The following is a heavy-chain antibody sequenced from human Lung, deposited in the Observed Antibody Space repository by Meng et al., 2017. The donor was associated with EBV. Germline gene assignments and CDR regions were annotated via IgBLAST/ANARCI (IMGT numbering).Heavy chain of an antibody. Sequence: QVQLVQSGSELKKPGASVKGACKASGYSLRSYAVNWLRQAPGRGLEWMGWINTNTGNPTYAQGFTGRFVFSLDTSVSTAYLQISSLKAADTAVYYCARLYCSGGSCYTIDYWGQGTLVTVSS. CDR2: INTNTGNP. CDR1: GYSLRSYA. J-gene: IGHJ4*02. V-gene: IGHV7-4-1*02. D-gene: IGHD2-15*01. CDR3: ARLYCSGGSCYTIDY.